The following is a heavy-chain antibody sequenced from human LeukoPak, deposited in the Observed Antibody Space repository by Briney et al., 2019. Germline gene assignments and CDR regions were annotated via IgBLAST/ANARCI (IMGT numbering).Heavy chain of an antibody. CDR3: ARMDIVVVPAAIRYYYYGMDV. CDR1: GGTFTIYA. D-gene: IGHD2-2*02. J-gene: IGHJ6*02. CDR2: IIPIFGTA. Sequence: VASVRVSSKASGGTFTIYAISWVRQAPGQGLEWMGGIIPIFGTANYAQKFQGRVTITADESTSTAYMELSSLRSEDTAVYYCARMDIVVVPAAIRYYYYGMDVWGQGTTVTVSS. V-gene: IGHV1-69*13.